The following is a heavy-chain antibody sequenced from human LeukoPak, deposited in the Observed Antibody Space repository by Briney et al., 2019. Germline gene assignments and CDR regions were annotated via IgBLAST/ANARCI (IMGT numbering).Heavy chain of an antibody. CDR1: GGSISSYY. V-gene: IGHV4-4*09. D-gene: IGHD3-22*01. CDR3: AKGYFEDYFDY. CDR2: IYTSGST. J-gene: IGHJ4*02. Sequence: SETLSLTCTVSGGSISSYYWSWIRQPPGKGLEWIGYIYTSGSTNYNPSLKSQVTISVDTSKNQFSLKLSSVTAADTAVYYCAKGYFEDYFDYWGQGTLVTVSS.